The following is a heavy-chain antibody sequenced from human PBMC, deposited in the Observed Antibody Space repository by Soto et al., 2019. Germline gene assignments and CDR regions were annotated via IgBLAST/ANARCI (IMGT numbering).Heavy chain of an antibody. J-gene: IGHJ5*02. V-gene: IGHV4-31*03. CDR2: IYYSGST. CDR1: GGSISSGGYY. D-gene: IGHD3-16*01. Sequence: QVQLQESGPGLVKPSQTLSLTCTVSGGSISSGGYYWSWIRQHPGQVLEWIGYIYYSGSTYYNPSLKRRVTISVDTSKNQFSLKLSSVTAADTAVYYCARNKDWGGFDPWGHGTLVTVSS. CDR3: ARNKDWGGFDP.